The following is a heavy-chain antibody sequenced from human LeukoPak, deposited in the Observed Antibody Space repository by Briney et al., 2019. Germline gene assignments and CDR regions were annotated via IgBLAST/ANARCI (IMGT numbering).Heavy chain of an antibody. CDR3: ARVEYSSGWYADY. V-gene: IGHV3-21*01. CDR2: ISSSSSYI. D-gene: IGHD6-19*01. CDR1: GFTFSSYS. Sequence: GGSLRLSCAASGFTFSSYSMNWVRQATGKGLEWVSSISSSSSYIYYADSVKGRFTISRDNAKNSLYLQMNSLRAEDTAVYYCARVEYSSGWYADYWGQGTLVTVSS. J-gene: IGHJ4*02.